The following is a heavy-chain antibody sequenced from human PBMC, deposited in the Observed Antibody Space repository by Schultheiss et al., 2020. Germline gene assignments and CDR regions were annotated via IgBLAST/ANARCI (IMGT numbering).Heavy chain of an antibody. CDR1: GGSISSYY. V-gene: IGHV4-4*07. D-gene: IGHD6-13*01. J-gene: IGHJ4*02. CDR3: ARVPRWGIAAAWGFEQNYFDY. Sequence: SETLSLTCTVSGGSISSYYWSWIRQPAGKGLEWIGRIYTSGSTNYNPSLKSRVTMSVDTSKNQFSLKLSSVTAADTAVYYCARVPRWGIAAAWGFEQNYFDYWGQGTLVTVSS. CDR2: IYTSGST.